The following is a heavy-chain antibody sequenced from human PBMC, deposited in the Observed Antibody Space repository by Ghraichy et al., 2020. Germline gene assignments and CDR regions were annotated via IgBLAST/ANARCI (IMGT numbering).Heavy chain of an antibody. V-gene: IGHV4-30-2*01. CDR2: IYHSGST. J-gene: IGHJ6*02. CDR1: GGSISSVCYS. Sequence: SETLSLTCAVSGGSISSVCYSWSWIRQPPGKGLEWIGYIYHSGSTYYNPSLKSRVTISVDRSKNQFSLKLSSVTAADTAVYYCARAREGSMDVWGQGTTVTVSS. D-gene: IGHD1-26*01. CDR3: ARAREGSMDV.